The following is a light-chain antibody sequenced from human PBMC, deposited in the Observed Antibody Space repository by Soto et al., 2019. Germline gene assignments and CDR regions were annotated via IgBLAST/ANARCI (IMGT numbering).Light chain of an antibody. Sequence: LTQPASVSGSPGQSVTISCTGPRSDIGDSNFISWYQHSPGKAPRPLIYEVNNRPSGVSKRFSGSKAGNTASLTISGLLDDDEADYFCASFRSGTILAFGSGTKVTVL. CDR1: RSDIGDSNF. V-gene: IGLV2-14*01. J-gene: IGLJ1*01. CDR2: EVN. CDR3: ASFRSGTILA.